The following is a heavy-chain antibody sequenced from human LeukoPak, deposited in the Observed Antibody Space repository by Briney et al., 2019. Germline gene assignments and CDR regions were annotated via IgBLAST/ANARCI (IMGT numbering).Heavy chain of an antibody. Sequence: GGTLRLSCAASGFTFSSYSMNWVRQAPGKGLEWVSSISSSSSSIYYADSVKGRFTISRDNAKNSLYLQMNSLRAEDTAVYYCARASGDIVETATMGSYWGQGTLVTVSS. J-gene: IGHJ4*02. CDR2: ISSSSSSI. CDR3: ARASGDIVETATMGSY. D-gene: IGHD5-18*01. CDR1: GFTFSSYS. V-gene: IGHV3-21*01.